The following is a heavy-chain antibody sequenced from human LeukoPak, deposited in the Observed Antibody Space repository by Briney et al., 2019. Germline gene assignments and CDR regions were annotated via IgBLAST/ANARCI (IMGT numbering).Heavy chain of an antibody. CDR2: ISSSSSYI. D-gene: IGHD2-2*01. J-gene: IGHJ6*03. CDR1: GFTFSTYA. Sequence: PGGSLRLSCAASGFTFSTYAMRWVRQAPGKGLEWVSSISSSSSYIYYADSVKGRFTISRDNAKNSLYLQMNSLRAEDTAVYYCARVPPPPYCSSTSCYRPYYYYYMDVWGKGTRSPSP. V-gene: IGHV3-21*01. CDR3: ARVPPPPYCSSTSCYRPYYYYYMDV.